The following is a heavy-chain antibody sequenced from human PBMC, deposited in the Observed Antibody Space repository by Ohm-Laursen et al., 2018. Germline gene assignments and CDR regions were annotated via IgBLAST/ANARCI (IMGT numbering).Heavy chain of an antibody. CDR3: ARGSGFFKLDV. D-gene: IGHD6-19*01. J-gene: IGHJ6*02. CDR2: INHIGRT. Sequence: TLSLTCAVYGGSFSGYDWSWIRQPPGKGLEWIGEINHIGRTNYNPSLKSRVTISVDTSKNQVSLKLTSVTAADTATYYCARGSGFFKLDVWGQGTTVTVSS. CDR1: GGSFSGYD. V-gene: IGHV4-34*01.